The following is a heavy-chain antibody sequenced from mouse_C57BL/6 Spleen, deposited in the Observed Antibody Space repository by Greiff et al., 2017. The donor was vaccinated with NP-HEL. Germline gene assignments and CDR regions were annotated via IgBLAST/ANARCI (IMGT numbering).Heavy chain of an antibody. D-gene: IGHD2-1*01. V-gene: IGHV5-17*01. CDR3: ARTRSTITFDY. CDR2: ISSGSSTS. Sequence: EVQRVESGGGLVKPGGSLKLSCAASGFTFRDYGMHWVRQAPEKGLEWVAYISSGSSTSYYADTVKGRFTISRDNAKNTLFLQMTSLRAEDTAMYYCARTRSTITFDYWGQGTTLTVSS. J-gene: IGHJ2*01. CDR1: GFTFRDYG.